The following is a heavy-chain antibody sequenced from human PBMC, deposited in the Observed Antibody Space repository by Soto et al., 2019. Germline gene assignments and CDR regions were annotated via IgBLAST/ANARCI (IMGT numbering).Heavy chain of an antibody. CDR2: INAGNGNT. V-gene: IGHV1-3*01. Sequence: ASVKVSCKASGYTFTSYAMHWVRQAPGQRLEWMGWINAGNGNTKYSQKFQGRVTITRDTSASTAYMELSSLRSEDTAVYYCARDTGSSSLYYYYGMDVWGQGTTVTVS. D-gene: IGHD6-6*01. CDR1: GYTFTSYA. CDR3: ARDTGSSSLYYYYGMDV. J-gene: IGHJ6*02.